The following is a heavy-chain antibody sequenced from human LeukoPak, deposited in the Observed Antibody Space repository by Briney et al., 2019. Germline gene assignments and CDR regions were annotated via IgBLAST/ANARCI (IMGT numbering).Heavy chain of an antibody. CDR3: AREPHLRVVITRIDY. D-gene: IGHD3-22*01. Sequence: ASVKLSCKASGYTFTGYYMHWVRQAPGQGLEWMGRINPNSGGTNYAQKFQGRVTMTRDTSISTAYMELRRLRADDTAVYYYAREPHLRVVITRIDYCGQGDPVTVSS. J-gene: IGHJ4*02. V-gene: IGHV1-2*06. CDR2: INPNSGGT. CDR1: GYTFTGYY.